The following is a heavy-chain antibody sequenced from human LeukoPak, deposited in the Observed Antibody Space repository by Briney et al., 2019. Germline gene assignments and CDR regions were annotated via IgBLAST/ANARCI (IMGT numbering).Heavy chain of an antibody. CDR1: GGTFSSYA. Sequence: ASVKVSCKASGGTFSSYAISWVRQAPGQGLEWMGRIIPIFGTANYAQKSQGRVTITADKSTSTAYMELSSLRSEDTAVYYCARARTGPFDYWGQGTLVTVSS. V-gene: IGHV1-69*06. J-gene: IGHJ4*02. CDR3: ARARTGPFDY. D-gene: IGHD3/OR15-3a*01. CDR2: IIPIFGTA.